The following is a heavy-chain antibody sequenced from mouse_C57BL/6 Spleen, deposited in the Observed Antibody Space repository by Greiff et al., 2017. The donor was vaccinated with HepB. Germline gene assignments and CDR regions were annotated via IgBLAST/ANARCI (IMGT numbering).Heavy chain of an antibody. D-gene: IGHD1-1*01. J-gene: IGHJ1*03. CDR1: GYTFTGYW. CDR3: ARGTPYGSSSYWYFDV. V-gene: IGHV1-9*01. Sequence: VKLMESGAELMKPGASVKLSCKATGYTFTGYWIEWVKQRPGHGLEWIGEILPGSGSTNYNEKFKGKATFTADTSSNTAYMQLSSLTTEDSAIYYCARGTPYGSSSYWYFDVWGTGTTVTVSS. CDR2: ILPGSGST.